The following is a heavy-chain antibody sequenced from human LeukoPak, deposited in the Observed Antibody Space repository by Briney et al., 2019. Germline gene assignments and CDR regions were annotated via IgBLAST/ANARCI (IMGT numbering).Heavy chain of an antibody. D-gene: IGHD3-16*01. V-gene: IGHV3-33*01. CDR2: VWYDGSKK. CDR1: GFTFSSYG. Sequence: GGSLRLSCAASGFTFSSYGMHWVRQAPGRGLEGVAIVWYDGSKKYYSDSVKGRFTISRDNSQNTLCLQMNSLRAEDTAVYYCARGGSYYDYWGQGTLVTVSS. CDR3: ARGGSYYDY. J-gene: IGHJ4*02.